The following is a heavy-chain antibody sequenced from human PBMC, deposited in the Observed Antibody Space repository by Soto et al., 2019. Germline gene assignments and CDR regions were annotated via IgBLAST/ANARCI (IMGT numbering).Heavy chain of an antibody. D-gene: IGHD2-2*03. V-gene: IGHV3-49*04. CDR1: GFRFSEHA. CDR2: IRNTPYGGTT. Sequence: GWSLRLCGKCSGFRFSEHAMTWVRQAPGKGLEWVGFIRNTPYGGTTDYAASVRSRFTISRDDSASIAYLQMNSLKTEDSGLYYCSRGSFGYYGPWGPGTLVTVSS. J-gene: IGHJ5*02. CDR3: SRGSFGYYGP.